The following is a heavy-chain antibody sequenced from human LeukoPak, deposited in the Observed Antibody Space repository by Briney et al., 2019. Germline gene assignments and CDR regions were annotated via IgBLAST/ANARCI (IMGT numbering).Heavy chain of an antibody. V-gene: IGHV4-39*07. D-gene: IGHD3-10*01. J-gene: IGHJ5*01. CDR2: IYYSGNT. Sequence: SETLSLTCTVSGGSISSSRYYWGWIRQPPGKGLEWIGSIYYSGNTYHNPSLKSRVTISLDTSKNQFSLNLSSVTAADTAIYYCARVPPRLSQIRGAIIKFPRWFDSWGQGTLVTVSS. CDR3: ARVPPRLSQIRGAIIKFPRWFDS. CDR1: GGSISSSRYY.